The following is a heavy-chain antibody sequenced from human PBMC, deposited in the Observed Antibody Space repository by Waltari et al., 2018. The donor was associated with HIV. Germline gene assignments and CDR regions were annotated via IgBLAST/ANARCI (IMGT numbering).Heavy chain of an antibody. CDR2: INSRTHII. D-gene: IGHD4-4*01. CDR1: CLPFTSYS. Sequence: EVQLVESGGGLVQPGGSLRLSCAASCLPFTSYSMNWVRQAPGKGLEWISDINSRTHIIYYAASVKGRSPIPRDNAKKALYLQMTSLRAEDTAVDYCARETATVYFDYWGQGTPVDVSS. CDR3: ARETATVYFDY. J-gene: IGHJ4*02. V-gene: IGHV3-48*01.